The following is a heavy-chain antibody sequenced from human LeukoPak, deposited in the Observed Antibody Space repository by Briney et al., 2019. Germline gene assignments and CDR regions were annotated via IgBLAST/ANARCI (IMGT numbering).Heavy chain of an antibody. V-gene: IGHV3-38-3*01. D-gene: IGHD1-14*01. J-gene: IGHJ4*02. Sequence: GGSLRLSCAASGFTVSSNEMSWVRQAPGKGLEWVSSISGGSTYYADSVKGRFTISRDNSKNTLYLQMNSLRAEDTAVYYCAKSSLNRFDYWGQGTLVTVSS. CDR2: ISGGST. CDR3: AKSSLNRFDY. CDR1: GFTVSSNE.